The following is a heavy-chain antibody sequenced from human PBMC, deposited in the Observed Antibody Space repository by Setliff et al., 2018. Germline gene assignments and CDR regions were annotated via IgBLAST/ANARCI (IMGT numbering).Heavy chain of an antibody. CDR1: GYTFTNYG. J-gene: IGHJ4*02. V-gene: IGHV1-18*01. Sequence: ASVKVSCKTSGYTFTNYGITWVRQAPGQGLEWMGWINNYNTNTNYAQKLQGRVAMTTDTSTSTAYMKLRSLRSDDSAVYYCARINFYVSSGHYYAPDYWGQGTLVTVS. D-gene: IGHD3-22*01. CDR3: ARINFYVSSGHYYAPDY. CDR2: INNYNTNT.